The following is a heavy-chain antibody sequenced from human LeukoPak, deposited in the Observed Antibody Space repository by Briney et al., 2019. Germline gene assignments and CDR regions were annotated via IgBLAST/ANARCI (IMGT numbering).Heavy chain of an antibody. Sequence: GGSLRLSCAASGFTVSSNYMSWVRQAPGKGLEWVSVIYSGGSTYYADSVKGRFTISRDNSKNTLYLQMNSLRAEDTAVYYCAGKAYYEVDLDYWGQGTLVTVSS. J-gene: IGHJ4*02. V-gene: IGHV3-53*01. D-gene: IGHD1-26*01. CDR3: AGKAYYEVDLDY. CDR1: GFTVSSNY. CDR2: IYSGGST.